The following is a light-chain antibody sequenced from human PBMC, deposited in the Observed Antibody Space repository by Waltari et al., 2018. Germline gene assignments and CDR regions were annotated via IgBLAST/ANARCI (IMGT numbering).Light chain of an antibody. V-gene: IGKV4-1*01. CDR2: WAS. J-gene: IGKJ3*01. CDR1: QSVYTSYNKND. Sequence: DIVMTQSPDSLAVPLAESATSNCRSSQSVYTSYNKNDLAWYQQKPGQPPKLLIYWASTRESGVPDRFSGSGSGTDFTLTISSLQPDDFATYYCQQLNSHLFTFGPGTTVDIK. CDR3: QQLNSHLFT.